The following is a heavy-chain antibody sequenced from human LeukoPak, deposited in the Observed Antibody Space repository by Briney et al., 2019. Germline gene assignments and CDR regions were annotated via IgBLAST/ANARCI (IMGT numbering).Heavy chain of an antibody. V-gene: IGHV4-59*08. J-gene: IGHJ3*02. D-gene: IGHD3-3*01. CDR2: IYYSGST. Sequence: SETLSLTCSVSGGSISTYYWNWIRQPPGKGLEWIGYIYYSGSTNYNPSLKSRVTISVDTSKNQCSLKLSSVTAADTAAYYCARQGNDFWSFDIWGQGTMVTVSS. CDR3: ARQGNDFWSFDI. CDR1: GGSISTYY.